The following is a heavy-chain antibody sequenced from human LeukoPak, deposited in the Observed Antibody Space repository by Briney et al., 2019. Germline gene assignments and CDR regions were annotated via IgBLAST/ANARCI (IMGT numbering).Heavy chain of an antibody. D-gene: IGHD6-19*01. CDR2: MNPNSGNT. V-gene: IGHV1-8*01. CDR1: GYTFTSYD. Sequence: ASVKVSCKASGYTFTSYDINWVRQATGQGLEWMGWMNPNSGNTGYAQKFQGRVTMTRNTSISTAYMELSSLRSEDTAVYYCARGRRAVAGGWFDPWGQGTLVTVSS. CDR3: ARGRRAVAGGWFDP. J-gene: IGHJ5*02.